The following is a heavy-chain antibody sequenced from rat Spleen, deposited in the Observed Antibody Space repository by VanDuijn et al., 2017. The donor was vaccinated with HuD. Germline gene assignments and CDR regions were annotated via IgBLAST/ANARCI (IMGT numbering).Heavy chain of an antibody. CDR1: GLTFSNYA. D-gene: IGHD1-9*01. CDR2: ISYDGSRT. J-gene: IGHJ2*01. V-gene: IGHV5-29*01. CDR3: SLGILRVYPPY. Sequence: EVQLVESGGGLVQPGRSLKLSCAASGLTFSNYAMAWVRQAPTKGLEWVATISYDGSRTNYRDSVKGRFTISRDNAKSTLYLQMDSLRSEDTATYYCSLGILRVYPPYWGQGVMVTVSS.